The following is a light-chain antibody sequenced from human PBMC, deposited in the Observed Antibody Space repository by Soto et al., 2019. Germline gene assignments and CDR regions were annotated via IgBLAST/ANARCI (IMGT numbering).Light chain of an antibody. CDR2: EAS. CDR3: CSYAGTYTGV. V-gene: IGLV2-18*02. J-gene: IGLJ1*01. Sequence: QSVLTQPPSVSGSPGQSVTISCTGTSTDFVSYNRVSWYQQPPGTAPKLIIYEASNRPSGVPDRFSGSKSGNTASLTISGLQAADEADYYCCSYAGTYTGVFGTGTKVTVL. CDR1: STDFVSYNR.